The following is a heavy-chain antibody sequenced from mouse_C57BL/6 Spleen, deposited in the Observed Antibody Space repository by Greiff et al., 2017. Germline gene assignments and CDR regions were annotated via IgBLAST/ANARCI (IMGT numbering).Heavy chain of an antibody. V-gene: IGHV1-55*01. CDR3: ARVGGTEPYYYAMDY. CDR1: GYTFTSYW. D-gene: IGHD1-1*01. J-gene: IGHJ4*01. Sequence: QVQLQQPGAELVKPGASVKMSCKASGYTFTSYWITWVKQRPGQGLEWIGDIYPGSGSTNYNEKFKSKATLTVDTSSSTAYMQLSSLTSEDSAVYYCARVGGTEPYYYAMDYWGQGSSVTVSS. CDR2: IYPGSGST.